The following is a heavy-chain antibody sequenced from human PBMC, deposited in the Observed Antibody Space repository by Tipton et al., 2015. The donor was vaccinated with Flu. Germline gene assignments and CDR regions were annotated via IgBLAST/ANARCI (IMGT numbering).Heavy chain of an antibody. CDR1: GGSISSSSYY. D-gene: IGHD1-26*01. Sequence: TLSLTCTVSGGSISSSSYYWGWIRQPPGKGLEWIGSIYYSGSTYYNPSIESRVTISVDTSKNQFSLKLSSVTAADTAVYYCAKSGSYQSYWYFDLWGRGTLVTVSS. J-gene: IGHJ2*01. CDR2: IYYSGST. CDR3: AKSGSYQSYWYFDL. V-gene: IGHV4-39*07.